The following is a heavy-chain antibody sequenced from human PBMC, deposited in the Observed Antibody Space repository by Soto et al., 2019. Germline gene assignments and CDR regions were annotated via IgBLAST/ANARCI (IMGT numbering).Heavy chain of an antibody. J-gene: IGHJ6*02. D-gene: IGHD5-18*01. CDR1: GFTFSSYA. Sequence: PGGSLRLSCAASGFTFSSYAMSWVRQAPGKGLEWVSAISGSGGSTYYADSVKGRFTISRDNSKNTLYLQMNSLRTEDTAVYYCARGLLDYYYGMDVWGQGTTVTVS. CDR2: ISGSGGST. V-gene: IGHV3-23*01. CDR3: ARGLLDYYYGMDV.